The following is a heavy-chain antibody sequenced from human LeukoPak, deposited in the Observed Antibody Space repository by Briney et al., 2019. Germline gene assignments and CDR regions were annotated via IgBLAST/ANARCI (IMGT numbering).Heavy chain of an antibody. V-gene: IGHV4-39*01. J-gene: IGHJ4*02. D-gene: IGHD2-2*01. CDR3: ARLWARCSGTSCYSNAYYFDY. CDR2: VYYTGST. Sequence: PSETLSLTCSVSGGSISTSSYYWGWIRQPPGKGLEWIGSVYYTGSTYYNPSLKSRVTISVDTSKNQFSLKLSSVTAADTAVYYCARLWARCSGTSCYSNAYYFDYWGQGTLVTVSS. CDR1: GGSISTSSYY.